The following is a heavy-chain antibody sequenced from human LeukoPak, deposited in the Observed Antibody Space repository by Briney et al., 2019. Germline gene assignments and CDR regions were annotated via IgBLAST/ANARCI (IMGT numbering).Heavy chain of an antibody. V-gene: IGHV4-39*07. Sequence: PSETLSLTCSVSGGSMTGSSHYWGWIRQPPGKGLEWIVIMSYSGTTYHSPSLGSRVTILLDTSKSQFSLYLNSVTAADSAVYYCARGTGYYDSSGFSGISSFDYWGQGTLVSVS. CDR1: GGSMTGSSHY. CDR2: MSYSGTT. J-gene: IGHJ4*02. CDR3: ARGTGYYDSSGFSGISSFDY. D-gene: IGHD3-22*01.